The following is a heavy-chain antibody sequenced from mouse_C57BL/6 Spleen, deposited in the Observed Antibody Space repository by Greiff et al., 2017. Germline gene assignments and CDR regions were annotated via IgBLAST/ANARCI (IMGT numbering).Heavy chain of an antibody. CDR2: ISSGSSTI. J-gene: IGHJ2*01. Sequence: EVMLVESGGGLVKPGGSLKLSCAASGFTFSDYGMHWVRQAPETGLEWVAYISSGSSTIYYADTVKGRFTISRDNAKNTLFLQMTSLRSEDTAMYYCAMNWGDYWGQGTTLTVSS. CDR3: AMNWGDY. CDR1: GFTFSDYG. V-gene: IGHV5-17*01. D-gene: IGHD4-1*01.